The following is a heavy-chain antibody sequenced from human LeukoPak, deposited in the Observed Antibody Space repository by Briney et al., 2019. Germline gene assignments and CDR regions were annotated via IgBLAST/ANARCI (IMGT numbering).Heavy chain of an antibody. CDR3: ARPSVMRKKRGNQRMPYYYYYYMDV. J-gene: IGHJ6*03. D-gene: IGHD1-14*01. Sequence: ASVKVSCKASGYTFTSYDINWVRQATGQGLEWMGWMNPNSGNTGYAQKFQGRVTMTRNTSISTAYMELSSLRSEDTAVYYCARPSVMRKKRGNQRMPYYYYYYMDVWGKGTTVTVSS. V-gene: IGHV1-8*01. CDR2: MNPNSGNT. CDR1: GYTFTSYD.